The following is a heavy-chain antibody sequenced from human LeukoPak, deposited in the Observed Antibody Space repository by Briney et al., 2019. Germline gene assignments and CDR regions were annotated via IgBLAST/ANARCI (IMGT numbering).Heavy chain of an antibody. J-gene: IGHJ4*02. CDR3: ARVINGYIDY. Sequence: GGSLILSCAASGFTFSRYTIPWVRQTTGRGLGWVSSISGTRNFIFYAESLKGRFTISRDNANNSVYLQMDTLRAEDTAVYYCARVINGYIDYWGQGTLVTVSS. D-gene: IGHD2-8*01. CDR2: ISGTRNFI. CDR1: GFTFSRYT. V-gene: IGHV3-21*06.